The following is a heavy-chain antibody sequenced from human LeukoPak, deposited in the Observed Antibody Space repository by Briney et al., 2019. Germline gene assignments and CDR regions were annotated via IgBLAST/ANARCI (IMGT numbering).Heavy chain of an antibody. CDR1: GFTVSSNS. V-gene: IGHV3-48*04. Sequence: RGSLRLSCTVSGFTVSSNSMSWVRQVPGKGLEWVSSISSGGRTIYYADSVKGRFTISRDNAKNSLYLQMNSLRAEDTAVYYCARALWFGDVDYWGQGTLVTVSS. J-gene: IGHJ4*02. CDR2: ISSGGRTI. CDR3: ARALWFGDVDY. D-gene: IGHD3-10*01.